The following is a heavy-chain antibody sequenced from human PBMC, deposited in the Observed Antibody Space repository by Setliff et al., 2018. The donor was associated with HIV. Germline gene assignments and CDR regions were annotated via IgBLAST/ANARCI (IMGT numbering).Heavy chain of an antibody. D-gene: IGHD3-3*01. CDR3: VKGDNFWTGYSTYFEFDP. Sequence: GGSLRLSCAASGFNFNDYGMHWVRQAPGKGLEWVAFIRYDGSEDFYADSVQGRFTVSRDSSRNMLYLQMSSLRVKDTAIYYCVKGDNFWTGYSTYFEFDPWGQGTRVTVSS. CDR2: IRYDGSED. J-gene: IGHJ5*02. CDR1: GFNFNDYG. V-gene: IGHV3-30*02.